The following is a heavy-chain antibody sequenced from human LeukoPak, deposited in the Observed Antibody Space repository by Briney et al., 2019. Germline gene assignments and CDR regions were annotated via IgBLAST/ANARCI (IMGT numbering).Heavy chain of an antibody. CDR1: GFTFSSYG. CDR3: AKAPAPAATYYYGMDV. J-gene: IGHJ6*02. Sequence: GRSLRLSCAASGFTFSSYGMHWVRQAPGKGLEWVAVISYDGSNKYYADSVKGRFTISRDNSKNTLYLQMNSLRAEDTAVYYCAKAPAPAATYYYGMDVWGQGTTVTVSS. V-gene: IGHV3-30*18. D-gene: IGHD2-2*01. CDR2: ISYDGSNK.